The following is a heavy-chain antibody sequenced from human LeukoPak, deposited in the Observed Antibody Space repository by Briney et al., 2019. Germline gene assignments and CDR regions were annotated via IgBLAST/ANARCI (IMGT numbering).Heavy chain of an antibody. Sequence: PGGSLRLSCAASGFTFSNAWMNWVRQAPGKGLEWVGRIKSKTDGGTTDYAAPVKGRFTISRDDSKNTLYLQMNSLKTEDTAVYYCTTDHHLLWFRELGSTFYGDYWGQGTLVSVPS. CDR3: TTDHHLLWFRELGSTFYGDY. CDR2: IKSKTDGGTT. CDR1: GFTFSNAW. V-gene: IGHV3-15*01. J-gene: IGHJ4*02. D-gene: IGHD3-10*01.